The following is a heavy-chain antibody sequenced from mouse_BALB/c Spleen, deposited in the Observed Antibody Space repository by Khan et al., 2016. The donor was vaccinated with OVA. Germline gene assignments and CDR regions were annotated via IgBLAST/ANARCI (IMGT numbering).Heavy chain of an antibody. CDR3: ARGDFLRRLRGMDY. V-gene: IGHV1S137*01. Sequence: QVQLKESGPEVVRPGVSVKISCKGSGDTFSDYAMHWVKKSHAKGLEWIGVISTDNGNTSYNQKFKGKATLTVDKSSSTAYLELARLTSEDSAIYYVARGDFLRRLRGMDYWGQGTLVTVSS. D-gene: IGHD2-2*01. CDR2: ISTDNGNT. J-gene: IGHJ4*01. CDR1: GDTFSDYA.